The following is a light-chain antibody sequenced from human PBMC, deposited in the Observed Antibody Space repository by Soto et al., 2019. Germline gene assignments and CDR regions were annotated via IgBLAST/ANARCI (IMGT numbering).Light chain of an antibody. CDR1: QSVSNNY. CDR3: QQYGSSGT. CDR2: GAS. J-gene: IGKJ1*01. Sequence: EFVLTQPPGTLSLSPGERATLSCRASQSVSNNYLAWYQQKPGQAPRLLIYGASNRATGIPDRFSGSGSGTDFTLTISRLEPEDFAVYYCQQYGSSGTFGQGTKVDIK. V-gene: IGKV3-20*01.